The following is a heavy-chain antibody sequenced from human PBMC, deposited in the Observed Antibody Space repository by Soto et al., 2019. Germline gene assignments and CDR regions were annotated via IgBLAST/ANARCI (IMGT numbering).Heavy chain of an antibody. V-gene: IGHV3-30-3*01. Sequence: QVQLVESGGGVVQPGRSLRLSCAASGFTFSSYAMHWVRQAPGKGLEWVAVISYDGSNKYYADSVKGRFTISRDNSKNTQYLQMNSLRAEDTAVYYCARETYYDFWSGPYYGMDVWGQGTTVTVSS. J-gene: IGHJ6*02. CDR2: ISYDGSNK. CDR1: GFTFSSYA. CDR3: ARETYYDFWSGPYYGMDV. D-gene: IGHD3-3*01.